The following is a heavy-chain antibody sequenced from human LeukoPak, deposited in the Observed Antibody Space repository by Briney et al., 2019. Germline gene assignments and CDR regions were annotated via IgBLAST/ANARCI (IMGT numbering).Heavy chain of an antibody. CDR2: ISGSSSYI. V-gene: IGHV3-21*01. CDR3: ARAIRSTSWGYYYYYMDV. Sequence: GGSLRLSCAVSGFTFSSYSMNWVRQAPGKGLEWVSSISGSSSYIYYADSVKGRFTISRDNAKNSLYLQMNSLRAEDTAVYYCARAIRSTSWGYYYYYMDVWGKGTTVTISS. D-gene: IGHD2-2*01. J-gene: IGHJ6*03. CDR1: GFTFSSYS.